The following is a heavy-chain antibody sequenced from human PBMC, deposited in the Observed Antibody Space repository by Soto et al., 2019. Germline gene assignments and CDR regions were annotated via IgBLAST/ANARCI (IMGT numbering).Heavy chain of an antibody. CDR2: IGPYKGGT. CDR3: ARDVQHWWDYATGGFDY. D-gene: IGHD2-8*02. Sequence: QVQLVQSGPEVKRPGASVRVSCKDSGYSFVSHGICWVRQAPGQGLEWMAWIGPYKGGTKYAQRLQGRVTVTTDTHTSSVDLELRNLAPDDTAVYYCARDVQHWWDYATGGFDYWGQGTVVAVSS. J-gene: IGHJ4*02. CDR1: GYSFVSHG. V-gene: IGHV1-18*04.